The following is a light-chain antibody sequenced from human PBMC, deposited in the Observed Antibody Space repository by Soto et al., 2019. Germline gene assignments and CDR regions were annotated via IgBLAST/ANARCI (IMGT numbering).Light chain of an antibody. V-gene: IGKV3-11*01. CDR1: QSVGTY. J-gene: IGKJ4*01. Sequence: EIVMTQSPATLSLSPGERATLSCWASQSVGTYLAWYQQKPGQAPRLLIYDSSKRATDIPARFSGSGSGTDFTLTISSLEPEDFAVYYCQQRSIWPPAFGGGTKVEIK. CDR3: QQRSIWPPA. CDR2: DSS.